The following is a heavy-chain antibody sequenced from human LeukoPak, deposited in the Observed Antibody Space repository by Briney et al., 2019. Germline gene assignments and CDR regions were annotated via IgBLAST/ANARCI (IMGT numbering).Heavy chain of an antibody. J-gene: IGHJ4*02. D-gene: IGHD2-21*01. CDR3: AKAYCGGDCYSRLYYFDY. CDR1: GFTFSSYG. CDR2: ISYDGSNK. Sequence: GGSLRLSCAASGFTFSSYGMHWVRQAPGKGLEWVAVISYDGSNKYYADSVKGRFTISRDNSKNTLYPQMNSLRAEDTAVYYCAKAYCGGDCYSRLYYFDYWGQGTLVTVSS. V-gene: IGHV3-30*18.